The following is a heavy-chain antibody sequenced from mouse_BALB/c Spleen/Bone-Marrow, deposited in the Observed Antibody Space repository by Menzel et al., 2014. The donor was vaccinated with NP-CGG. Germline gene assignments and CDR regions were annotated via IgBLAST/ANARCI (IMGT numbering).Heavy chain of an antibody. D-gene: IGHD4-1*01. CDR3: ARWEYYAMDY. J-gene: IGHJ4*01. Sequence: EVQLQESGAELVKPGASVKLSCTASGFNIKDAYMHWVKQRPEQGLEWIGRIDPANGNTKYDPKFQGKATITADTSSNTAYLQLSSLTSEDTAVYYCARWEYYAMDYWGQGTSVTVSS. V-gene: IGHV14-3*02. CDR1: GFNIKDAY. CDR2: IDPANGNT.